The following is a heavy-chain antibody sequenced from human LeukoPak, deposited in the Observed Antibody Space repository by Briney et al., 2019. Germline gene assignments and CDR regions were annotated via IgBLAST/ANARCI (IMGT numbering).Heavy chain of an antibody. CDR2: IIPIFGTA. J-gene: IGHJ6*03. V-gene: IGHV1-69*05. D-gene: IGHD3-3*01. CDR1: GGTFSSYA. Sequence: SVKVSCKASGGTFSSYAISWVRQAPGQGLEWMGGIIPIFGTANYAQKFQGRVTTTTDESTSTAYMELSSLRSEDTAVYYCARAKGAGITIFNYYYYYYMDVWGKGTTVTVSS. CDR3: ARAKGAGITIFNYYYYYYMDV.